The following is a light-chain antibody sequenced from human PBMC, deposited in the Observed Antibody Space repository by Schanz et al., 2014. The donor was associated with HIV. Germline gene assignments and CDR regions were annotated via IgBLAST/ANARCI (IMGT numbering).Light chain of an antibody. CDR3: ATWDVSLNGPV. CDR2: NND. CDR1: RSDIGSRS. Sequence: QSALTQPPSASATPGQRVIISCSGSRSDIGSRSVDWYRQRPGTAPRLLIHNNDQRPSGVPDRFSGSKSGTSASLAISGLXXXDEADYYCATWDVSLNGPVFGGGTKLTVL. J-gene: IGLJ2*01. V-gene: IGLV1-44*01.